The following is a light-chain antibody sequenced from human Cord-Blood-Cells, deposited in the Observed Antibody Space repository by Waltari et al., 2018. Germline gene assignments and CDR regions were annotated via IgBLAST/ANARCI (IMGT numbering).Light chain of an antibody. CDR3: MQGIHLPYT. CDR1: QSLLHSDGKTS. J-gene: IGKJ2*01. Sequence: DIVMTQTPLSLSVTPGQPASISCKSSQSLLHSDGKTSLYWYLQKPGQSPQLLICEVSSGFSGVPGRFSGRGSGTDFILKISRVEAEDVVVYCCMQGIHLPYTFGQGTKLEIK. V-gene: IGKV2-29*02. CDR2: EVS.